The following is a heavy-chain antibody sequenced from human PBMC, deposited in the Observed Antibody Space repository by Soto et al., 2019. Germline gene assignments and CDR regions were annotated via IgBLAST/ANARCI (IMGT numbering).Heavy chain of an antibody. CDR3: AKDKLVAVAGLYYYYGMDV. CDR2: ISWNSGSI. Sequence: GGSLRLSCAASGFTFDDYTMHWVRQAPGKGLEWVSGISWNSGSIGYADPVKGRFTISRDNAKNSLYLQMNSLRAEDTALYYCAKDKLVAVAGLYYYYGMDVWGQGTTVTVSS. CDR1: GFTFDDYT. J-gene: IGHJ6*02. D-gene: IGHD6-19*01. V-gene: IGHV3-9*01.